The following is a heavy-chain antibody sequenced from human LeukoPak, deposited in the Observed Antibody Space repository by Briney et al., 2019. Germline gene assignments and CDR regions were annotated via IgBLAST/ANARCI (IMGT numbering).Heavy chain of an antibody. CDR1: GFTFSSYA. CDR2: ISYDGSNK. J-gene: IGHJ4*02. D-gene: IGHD5-24*01. CDR3: ARDDTRDGYNYFDY. V-gene: IGHV3-30-3*01. Sequence: GRSLRLSCAASGFTFSSYAMHWVRQAPGKGLEWVAVISYDGSNKYYADSVKGRFTISRDNSKNTLYLQMNSLRAEDTAVYYCARDDTRDGYNYFDYWGRGTLVTVSS.